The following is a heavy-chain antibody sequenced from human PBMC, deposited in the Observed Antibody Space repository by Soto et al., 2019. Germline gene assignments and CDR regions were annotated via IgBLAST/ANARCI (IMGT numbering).Heavy chain of an antibody. CDR1: GYAFTTYG. Sequence: QVHLVQSGAEVKKPGASVKVSCQASGYAFTTYGITWVRQAPGQGLEWMGWISAHNGNTNYAQKRQGRVTVTRDTSTSTAYMELRILRSDDTAVYYCARGRYGDYWGQGALVTVSS. D-gene: IGHD1-1*01. CDR2: ISAHNGNT. CDR3: ARGRYGDY. J-gene: IGHJ4*02. V-gene: IGHV1-18*01.